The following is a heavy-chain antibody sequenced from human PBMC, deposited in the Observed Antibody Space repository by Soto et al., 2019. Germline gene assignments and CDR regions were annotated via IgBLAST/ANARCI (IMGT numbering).Heavy chain of an antibody. J-gene: IGHJ6*02. CDR1: GFTVSSNY. D-gene: IGHD2-15*01. CDR3: ARGGGTYYYYYGMDV. CDR2: IYSGGST. Sequence: VQLVETGGGLIQPGGSLRLSCAASGFTVSSNYMSWVRQAPGKGLEWVSVIYSGGSTYYADSVKGRFTISRDNSKNTLYLQMNSLRAEDTAVYYCARGGGTYYYYYGMDVWGQGTTVTVSS. V-gene: IGHV3-53*02.